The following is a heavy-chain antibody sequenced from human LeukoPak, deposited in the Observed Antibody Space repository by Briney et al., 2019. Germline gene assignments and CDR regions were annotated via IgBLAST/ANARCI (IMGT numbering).Heavy chain of an antibody. CDR2: IYYSGST. D-gene: IGHD2-15*01. CDR1: GVSISSGGYY. CDR3: AREHTGYCSGGSCYYFDY. V-gene: IGHV4-31*03. J-gene: IGHJ4*02. Sequence: RASQTLSLTCTVSGVSISSGGYYWSWIRQHPGKGLEWIGYIYYSGSTYYNPSLKSRVTISVDTSKNQFSLKLSSVTAADTAVYYCAREHTGYCSGGSCYYFDYWGQGTLVTVSS.